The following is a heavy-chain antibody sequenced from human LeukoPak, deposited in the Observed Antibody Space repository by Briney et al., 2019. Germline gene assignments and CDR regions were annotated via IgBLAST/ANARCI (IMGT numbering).Heavy chain of an antibody. V-gene: IGHV4-59*08. CDR1: GGSISSYY. CDR3: ARQAYGAAAAYYFDY. Sequence: SETLSLTCTVSGGSISSYYWSWIRQPPGKGPEWIGYIYYSGSTNYNPSLKSRVTISVDTSKNQFSLKLSSVTAADTAVYYCARQAYGAAAAYYFDYWGQGTLVTVSS. CDR2: IYYSGST. J-gene: IGHJ4*02. D-gene: IGHD6-13*01.